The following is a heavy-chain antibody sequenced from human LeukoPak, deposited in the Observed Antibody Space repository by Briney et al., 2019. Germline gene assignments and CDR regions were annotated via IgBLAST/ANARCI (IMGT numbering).Heavy chain of an antibody. CDR2: IRSKANSYAT. CDR3: TRLLNWFDP. J-gene: IGHJ5*02. CDR1: GFTFSGSA. D-gene: IGHD2/OR15-2a*01. Sequence: GGSLRLSCAASGFTFSGSAMHWVRQASGKGLEWVGRIRSKANSYATAYAASVNGRFTISRDDSKNTAYLQMNSLKTEDTAVYYCTRLLNWFDPWGQGTLVTVSS. V-gene: IGHV3-73*01.